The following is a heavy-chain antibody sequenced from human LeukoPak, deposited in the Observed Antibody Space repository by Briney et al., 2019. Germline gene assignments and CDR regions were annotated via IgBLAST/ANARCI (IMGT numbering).Heavy chain of an antibody. CDR2: ISAYYGNT. CDR1: GYTFTSYG. CDR3: ARGWGSSPLWYYYYYYMDV. Sequence: ASEKVSCKASGYTFTSYGISWVRQAPGHGLEWMGWISAYYGNTNYAQKLQGRVTMTTDTSTSTAYMELRSLRSDDTAVYYCARGWGSSPLWYYYYYYMDVWGKGTTVTVSS. J-gene: IGHJ6*03. V-gene: IGHV1-18*01. D-gene: IGHD3-16*01.